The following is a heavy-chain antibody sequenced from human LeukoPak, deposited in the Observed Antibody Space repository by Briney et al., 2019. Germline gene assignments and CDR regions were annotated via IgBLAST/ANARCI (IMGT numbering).Heavy chain of an antibody. CDR3: ARQVDYYDSSGYLGYYFDY. J-gene: IGHJ4*02. Sequence: PSETLSLTCTVSGGSISSSSYYWGWIRQPPGKGLEWIGSIYYSGSTYYNPSLKGRVTISVDTSKNQFSLKLSSVTAADTAVYYCARQVDYYDSSGYLGYYFDYWGQGILVTVSS. CDR1: GGSISSSSYY. D-gene: IGHD3-22*01. V-gene: IGHV4-39*01. CDR2: IYYSGST.